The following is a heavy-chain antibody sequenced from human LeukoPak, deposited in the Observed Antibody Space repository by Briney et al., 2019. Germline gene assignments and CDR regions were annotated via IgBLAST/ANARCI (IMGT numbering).Heavy chain of an antibody. CDR1: GFTFSTYA. J-gene: IGHJ4*02. CDR2: ISGSGTNT. D-gene: IGHD1-26*01. CDR3: AKVPNSGNYYYFDY. V-gene: IGHV3-23*01. Sequence: GGSLRLSRAASGFTFSTYAMSWVRQAPGKGLEWVSAISGSGTNTYYADSVKGRFTISRDNSKNTLYLQMNSLRAEDTAVYFCAKVPNSGNYYYFDYWGQGTPVTVSS.